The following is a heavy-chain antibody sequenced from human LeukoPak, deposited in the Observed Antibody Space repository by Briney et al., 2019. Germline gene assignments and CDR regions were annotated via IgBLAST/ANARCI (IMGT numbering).Heavy chain of an antibody. V-gene: IGHV5-51*01. Sequence: GESLKISCKGSGYSFTSYWIGWVRQMPGKGLEWMGIIYPGDSDTRYSPSFQGQVTISADKSITTAYLQWSSLKASDTAMYYRVRHHGSSPKAFDIWGQGTMVTVSS. CDR3: VRHHGSSPKAFDI. D-gene: IGHD2-2*03. CDR1: GYSFTSYW. J-gene: IGHJ3*02. CDR2: IYPGDSDT.